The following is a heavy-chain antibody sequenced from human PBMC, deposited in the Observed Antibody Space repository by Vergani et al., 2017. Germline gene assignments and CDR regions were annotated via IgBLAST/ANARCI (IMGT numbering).Heavy chain of an antibody. Sequence: QVQLVQSGAEVKKPGASVKVSCKASGYTFTSYGISWVRQAPGQGLEWMGWISAYNGNTNYAQKLQGRVTMTTDTSTSTAYIELRSLRSDDTAVYYCASDPDIVVVPAPPYYYYYYGMDVWGQGTTVTVSS. CDR3: ASDPDIVVVPAPPYYYYYYGMDV. CDR2: ISAYNGNT. CDR1: GYTFTSYG. V-gene: IGHV1-18*04. J-gene: IGHJ6*02. D-gene: IGHD2-2*01.